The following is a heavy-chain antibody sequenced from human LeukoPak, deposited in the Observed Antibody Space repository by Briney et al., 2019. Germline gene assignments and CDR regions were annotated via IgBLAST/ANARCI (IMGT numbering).Heavy chain of an antibody. D-gene: IGHD5-24*01. Sequence: PGRSLRLSCAASGFTFSSYAMHWVRQAPGKGLEWVAVISYDGSNKYYADSVKGRFTISRDNSKNTLYLQMNSLRAEDTAVYYCAKDLEMATILHYLDYWGQGTLVTVSS. V-gene: IGHV3-30-3*02. J-gene: IGHJ4*02. CDR2: ISYDGSNK. CDR1: GFTFSSYA. CDR3: AKDLEMATILHYLDY.